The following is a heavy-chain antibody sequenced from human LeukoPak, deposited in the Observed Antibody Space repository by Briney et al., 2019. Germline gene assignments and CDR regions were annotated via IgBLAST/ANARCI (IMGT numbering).Heavy chain of an antibody. V-gene: IGHV3-48*04. J-gene: IGHJ4*02. D-gene: IGHD4-17*01. CDR1: GFTFSSYI. CDR3: AKDQRGHYGDYPEYFDY. CDR2: ISSSSSII. Sequence: GGSLRLSCTASGFTFSSYIMNWVRQAPGKGLEWVSYISSSSSIIDYADSVKGRFIISRDNAKNSLYLQMNSLRAEDTAVYYCAKDQRGHYGDYPEYFDYWGQGTLVTVSS.